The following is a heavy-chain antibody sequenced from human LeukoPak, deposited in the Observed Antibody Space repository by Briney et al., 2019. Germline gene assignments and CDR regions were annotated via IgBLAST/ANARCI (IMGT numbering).Heavy chain of an antibody. CDR1: GGSISGYY. D-gene: IGHD5-12*01. CDR3: ARTYSAYGQFDF. V-gene: IGHV4-59*01. J-gene: IGHJ4*02. Sequence: SETLSLTCIVSGGSISGYYWSWIRQPPGKGLEWIGYIYYSGTTTYNPSLKSRVTISVDTSKNQFSLKLSSVTAADTAVYYCARTYSAYGQFDFWGQGTLVTVSS. CDR2: IYYSGTT.